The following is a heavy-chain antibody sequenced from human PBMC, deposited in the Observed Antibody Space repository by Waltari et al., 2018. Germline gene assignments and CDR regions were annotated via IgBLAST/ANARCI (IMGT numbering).Heavy chain of an antibody. CDR3: ARGGVVNNFDY. CDR2: INHSGST. CDR1: GGSFSDYY. V-gene: IGHV4-34*01. D-gene: IGHD3-3*01. Sequence: QVQLQQWGAGLLKPSETLSLTCAVYGGSFSDYYWSWIRQPPGKGLEWIGEINHSGSTNYNPSLKSRVTISVDTSKNQCSLKLSTVTAADTAVYYCARGGVVNNFDYWGQGTLVTVSS. J-gene: IGHJ4*02.